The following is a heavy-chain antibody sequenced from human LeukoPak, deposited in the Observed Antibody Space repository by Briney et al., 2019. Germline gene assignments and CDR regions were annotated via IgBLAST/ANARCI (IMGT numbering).Heavy chain of an antibody. CDR3: TTDVFGVVIGSRTPKDDY. D-gene: IGHD3-3*01. CDR2: IKSKTDGGTT. CDR1: GFTFSNAW. Sequence: GGSLRLSCAASGFTFSNAWMSWVRQAPGKGLEWVGRIKSKTDGGTTDYAAPVKGRFTISRDDSKNTLYLQMNSLKTEDTAVYYCTTDVFGVVIGSRTPKDDYWGQGTLVTVSS. V-gene: IGHV3-15*01. J-gene: IGHJ4*02.